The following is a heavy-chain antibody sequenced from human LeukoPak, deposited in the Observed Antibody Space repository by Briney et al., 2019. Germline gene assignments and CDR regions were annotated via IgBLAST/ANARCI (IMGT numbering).Heavy chain of an antibody. V-gene: IGHV3-21*01. Sequence: GGSLRLSCAASGFTFSSYSMNWVRQAPGKGLEWVSSISSSSSYIYYADSVKGRFTISRDNAKSSLYLQMNSLRAEDTAVYYCARGGYSYGYRDYWGQGTLVTVSS. D-gene: IGHD5-18*01. CDR1: GFTFSSYS. CDR3: ARGGYSYGYRDY. CDR2: ISSSSSYI. J-gene: IGHJ4*02.